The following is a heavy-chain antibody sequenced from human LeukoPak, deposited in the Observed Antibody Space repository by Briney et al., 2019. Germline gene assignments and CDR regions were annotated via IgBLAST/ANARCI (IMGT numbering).Heavy chain of an antibody. CDR2: IYYSGST. D-gene: IGHD6-19*01. CDR1: GGSISSGSYY. J-gene: IGHJ4*02. Sequence: PSETLSLTCTVSGGSISSGSYYWGWIRQPPGKGLEWIGSIYYSGSTYYNPSLKSRVTISVDTSKNQFSLKLSSVTAADTAVYYCSSGWYEGGYWGQGTLVTVSS. CDR3: SSGWYEGGY. V-gene: IGHV4-39*07.